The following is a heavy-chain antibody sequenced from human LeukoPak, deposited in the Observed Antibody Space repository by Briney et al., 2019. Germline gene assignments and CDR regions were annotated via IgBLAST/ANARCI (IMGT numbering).Heavy chain of an antibody. CDR1: EFTFSSYA. CDR2: IGGSGGST. Sequence: GGSLRLSCAASEFTFSSYAMTWVRQAPGKALEWVSGIGGSGGSTYYADSVRGRFTISRDNSKDTLYLQMNSRRADDTAVYYCARGTAWYSSSWYFDYWGRGTLVTVSS. CDR3: ARGTAWYSSSWYFDY. V-gene: IGHV3-23*01. D-gene: IGHD6-13*01. J-gene: IGHJ4*02.